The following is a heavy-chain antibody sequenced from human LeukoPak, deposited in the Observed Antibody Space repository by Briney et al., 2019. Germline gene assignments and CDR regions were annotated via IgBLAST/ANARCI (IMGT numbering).Heavy chain of an antibody. V-gene: IGHV1-2*02. D-gene: IGHD6-13*01. J-gene: IGHJ4*02. CDR3: ARTGGSSWYAGCSALYYFDY. CDR2: IYPNSGGT. CDR1: RYTFTGYY. Sequence: GASVKVFCKASRYTFTGYYMHWVRPAPGQGVEWMGWIYPNSGGTNYAQKLQGGVTMTRDASISTAYMELSRLRSDDTAVYYCARTGGSSWYAGCSALYYFDYWGQGTLVTVSS.